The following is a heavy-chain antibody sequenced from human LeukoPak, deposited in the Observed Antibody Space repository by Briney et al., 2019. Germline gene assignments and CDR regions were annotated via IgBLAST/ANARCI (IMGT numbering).Heavy chain of an antibody. CDR3: ARIAASPGYFDY. V-gene: IGHV1-18*01. CDR2: ISAYNGNT. CDR1: GYTFTSHG. D-gene: IGHD6-6*01. J-gene: IGHJ4*02. Sequence: GASVKVSCKASGYTFTSHGISWVRQAPGQGLEWMGWISAYNGNTNYAQKLQGRITMTTDTSTSTAYMELRSLRSDDTAVYYCARIAASPGYFDYWGQGTLVTVSS.